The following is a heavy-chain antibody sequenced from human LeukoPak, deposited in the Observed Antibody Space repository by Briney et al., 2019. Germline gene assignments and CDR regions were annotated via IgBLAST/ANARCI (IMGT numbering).Heavy chain of an antibody. Sequence: GGSLRLSCAASGFTFSSYTMSWVRQAPGKGLEWVSYISSSGNTIYYADSVKGRFTISRDNAKNSLYLQMNSLRAEDTAVYYCARDARGIVGATWKFDYWGQGTLVTVSS. J-gene: IGHJ4*02. CDR1: GFTFSSYT. CDR3: ARDARGIVGATWKFDY. CDR2: ISSSGNTI. D-gene: IGHD1-26*01. V-gene: IGHV3-48*01.